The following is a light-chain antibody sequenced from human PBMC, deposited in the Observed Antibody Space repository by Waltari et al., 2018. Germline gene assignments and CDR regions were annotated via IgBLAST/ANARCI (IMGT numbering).Light chain of an antibody. CDR2: WAS. J-gene: IGKJ4*01. CDR3: HQYYYSPVA. CDR1: QSLFYSSNNKND. Sequence: DIVMTQSPDSLAVSLGERATINCKSSQSLFYSSNNKNDLAWYQQKSGQPPKLLIYWASTRASGVPDRFRCSVSGTDFTLTIDSLQAEDVAVYYCHQYYYSPVAFGGGTKVEIK. V-gene: IGKV4-1*01.